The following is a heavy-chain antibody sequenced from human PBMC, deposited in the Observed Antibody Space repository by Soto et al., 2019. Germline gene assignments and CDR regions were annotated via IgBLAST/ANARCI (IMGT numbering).Heavy chain of an antibody. CDR2: IVPVFGTA. Sequence: QVQLVQSGAEVKKPGSSVKVSCKASGFTFSNYAISWVRQAPGHGLEWMGGIVPVFGTANYPQNFQGRVTITADESTSTAYMALSRMRSDDTAVYYFARDHPGGYGNVFDYWGQGTLVAVSS. CDR3: ARDHPGGYGNVFDY. CDR1: GFTFSNYA. V-gene: IGHV1-69*01. J-gene: IGHJ4*02. D-gene: IGHD5-12*01.